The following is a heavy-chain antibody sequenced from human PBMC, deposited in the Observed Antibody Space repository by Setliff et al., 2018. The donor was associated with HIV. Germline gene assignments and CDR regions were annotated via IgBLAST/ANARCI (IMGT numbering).Heavy chain of an antibody. J-gene: IGHJ4*02. D-gene: IGHD3-22*01. CDR2: IYHSGST. Sequence: SETLSLTCTVSGYSISSGYYWAWIRQSPGEGLEWIGTIYHSGSTYYNPSLKSRVTISVDTSKNQFSLNLSSVTAADTAVYYCARSAYDSSGLPYWGQGTLVTVSS. V-gene: IGHV4-38-2*02. CDR3: ARSAYDSSGLPY. CDR1: GYSISSGYY.